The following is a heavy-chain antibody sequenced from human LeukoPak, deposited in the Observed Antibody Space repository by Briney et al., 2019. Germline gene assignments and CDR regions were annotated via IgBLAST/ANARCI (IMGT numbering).Heavy chain of an antibody. CDR3: ARLRYSYGPLDY. J-gene: IGHJ4*02. V-gene: IGHV4-34*01. CDR2: INHSGST. D-gene: IGHD5-18*01. Sequence: SETLSLTCAVYGGSFSGYYWSWIRQPPGKGLEWIGEINHSGSTYYNPSLKSRVTISVDTSKNQFSLKLSSVTAADTAVYYCARLRYSYGPLDYWGQGTLVTVSS. CDR1: GGSFSGYY.